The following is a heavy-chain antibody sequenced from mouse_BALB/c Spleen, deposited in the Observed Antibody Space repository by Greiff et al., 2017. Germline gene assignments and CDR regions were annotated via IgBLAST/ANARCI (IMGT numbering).Heavy chain of an antibody. CDR3: ARGITTAPFAY. V-gene: IGHV1-7*01. J-gene: IGHJ3*01. D-gene: IGHD1-2*01. Sequence: QVQLQQSGAELAKPGASVKMSCKASGYTFTSYWMHWVKQRPGQGLEWIGYINPSTGYTEYNQKFKDKATLTADKSSSTAYMQLSSLTSEDSAVYYCARGITTAPFAYWGQGTLVTVSA. CDR1: GYTFTSYW. CDR2: INPSTGYT.